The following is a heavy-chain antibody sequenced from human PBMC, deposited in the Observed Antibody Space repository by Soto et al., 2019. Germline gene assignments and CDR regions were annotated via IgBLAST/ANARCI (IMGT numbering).Heavy chain of an antibody. CDR2: ISGSGDST. CDR3: AKGVPGIAVAGTGYFQH. Sequence: SLRLSCAASGFTFSSYAMSWVRQAPGKGLEWVSGISGSGDSTYYADSVKGRFTISRDNSKNTLYLQMNSLRAEDTAVYYCAKGVPGIAVAGTGYFQHWGQGTLVTSPQ. D-gene: IGHD6-19*01. J-gene: IGHJ1*01. CDR1: GFTFSSYA. V-gene: IGHV3-23*01.